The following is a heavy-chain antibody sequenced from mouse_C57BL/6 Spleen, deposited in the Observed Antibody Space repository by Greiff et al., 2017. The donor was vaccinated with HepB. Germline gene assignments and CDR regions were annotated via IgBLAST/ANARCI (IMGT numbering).Heavy chain of an antibody. J-gene: IGHJ2*01. V-gene: IGHV1-66*01. CDR3: ASDYCPLYFDY. CDR2: IYPGSGNT. D-gene: IGHD2-13*01. CDR1: GYSFTSYY. Sequence: VQLQQSGPELVKPGASVKISCKASGYSFTSYYIHWVKQRPGQGLEWIGWIYPGSGNTKYNEKFKGKATLTADTSSSTAYMQLSSLTSEDSAVYYCASDYCPLYFDYWGQGTTLTVSS.